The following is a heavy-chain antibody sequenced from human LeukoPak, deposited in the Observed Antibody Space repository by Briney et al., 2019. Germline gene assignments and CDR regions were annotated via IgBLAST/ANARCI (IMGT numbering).Heavy chain of an antibody. CDR2: VSGSGGST. CDR1: GFTFSSYA. V-gene: IGHV3-23*01. CDR3: VKGGQRYDFWRFDY. J-gene: IGHJ4*02. D-gene: IGHD3-3*01. Sequence: GGSLRLSCAASGFTFSSYAMSWVRQAPGKGLEWVSSVSGSGGSTYYADSVKGRFSISRDNSKNTLYLQMNSLRADDTAVYYCVKGGQRYDFWRFDYWGQGTLVTVSS.